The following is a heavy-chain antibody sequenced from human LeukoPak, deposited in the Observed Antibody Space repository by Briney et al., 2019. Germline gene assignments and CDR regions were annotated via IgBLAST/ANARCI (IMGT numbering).Heavy chain of an antibody. CDR1: GFTFSSYS. Sequence: GGSLRLSCAASGFTFSSYSMNWVRQAPGKGLEWVSYISSSSSTIYYADSVKGRFTISRDNAKNSLYLQMNSLRAEDTAVYYCARDYKAVRSLWFGEFWPYFQHWGEGTLVTVS. D-gene: IGHD3-10*01. V-gene: IGHV3-48*04. CDR2: ISSSSSTI. CDR3: ARDYKAVRSLWFGEFWPYFQH. J-gene: IGHJ1*01.